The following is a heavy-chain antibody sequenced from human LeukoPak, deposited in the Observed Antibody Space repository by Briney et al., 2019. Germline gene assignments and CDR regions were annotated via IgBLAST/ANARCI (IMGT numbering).Heavy chain of an antibody. CDR3: AKDLDPYYGSPADY. V-gene: IGHV3-23*01. J-gene: IGHJ4*02. Sequence: PGGSLRLSCAASGFTFSSYAMSWVRQAPGKGLDWVSAISGSAGSTYYADSVKGRFTISRDNSKNTLYLQLNSLRAEDTAVYYCAKDLDPYYGSPADYWGQGTLVTVSS. CDR1: GFTFSSYA. D-gene: IGHD3-10*01. CDR2: ISGSAGST.